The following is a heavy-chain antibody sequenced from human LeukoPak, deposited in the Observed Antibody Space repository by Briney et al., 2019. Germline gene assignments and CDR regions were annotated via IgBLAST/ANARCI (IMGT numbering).Heavy chain of an antibody. CDR3: ATRRSNFWSGYFDWFDP. D-gene: IGHD3-3*01. CDR1: GGSFSGYY. Sequence: SETLPLTCAVYGGSFSGYYWSWIRQPPGKGLEWIGEINHSGSTNYNPSLKSRVTISVDTSKNQFSLKLSSVTAADTAVYYCATRRSNFWSGYFDWFDPWGQGTLVTVSS. V-gene: IGHV4-34*01. CDR2: INHSGST. J-gene: IGHJ5*02.